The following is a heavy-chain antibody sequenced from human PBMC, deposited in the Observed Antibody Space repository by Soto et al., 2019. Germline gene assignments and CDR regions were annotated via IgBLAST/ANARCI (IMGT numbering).Heavy chain of an antibody. J-gene: IGHJ4*02. CDR3: ARSGAYCTSITCLFDSF. Sequence: GASAEPSSEACRYAFACKAWSSVCHAPGQGLEWMGWISAYNGDTNYAQKFQDRVTLTTDTSTTTAHMELRNLGSDDTAVYYCARSGAYCTSITCLFDSFWGLGTLVTVSS. CDR2: ISAYNGDT. V-gene: IGHV1-18*01. D-gene: IGHD2-8*01. CDR1: RYAFACKA.